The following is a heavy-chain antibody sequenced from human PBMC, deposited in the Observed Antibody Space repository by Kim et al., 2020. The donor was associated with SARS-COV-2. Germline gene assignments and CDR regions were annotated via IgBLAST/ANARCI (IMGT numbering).Heavy chain of an antibody. Sequence: GGSLRLSCAASGFTFDDYAMHWVRQAPGKGLEWVSGISWNSGSIGYADSVKGRFTISRDNAKNSLYLQMNSLRAEDTALYYCAKDIGGGRGYSYDYYYCDYWGQGTLVTVSS. CDR2: ISWNSGSI. V-gene: IGHV3-9*01. CDR3: AKDIGGGRGYSYDYYYCDY. D-gene: IGHD5-18*01. CDR1: GFTFDDYA. J-gene: IGHJ4*02.